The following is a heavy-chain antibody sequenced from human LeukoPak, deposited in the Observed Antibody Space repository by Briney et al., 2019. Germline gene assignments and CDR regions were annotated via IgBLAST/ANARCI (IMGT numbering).Heavy chain of an antibody. V-gene: IGHV3-53*01. J-gene: IGHJ4*02. CDR2: IYSGGST. Sequence: GGSLRLSCAASGFTVSSNYMSWVRQAPGKGLEWVSVIYSGGSTYYADSVKGRFTISRDNSKNTLYLQMNGLRAEDTAVYYCARAWYYYDSSGYRDWGQGTLVTVSS. CDR1: GFTVSSNY. D-gene: IGHD3-22*01. CDR3: ARAWYYYDSSGYRD.